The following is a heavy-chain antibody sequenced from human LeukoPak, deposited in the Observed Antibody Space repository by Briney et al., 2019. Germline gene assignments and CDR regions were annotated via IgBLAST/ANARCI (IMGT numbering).Heavy chain of an antibody. CDR2: IYSGGST. Sequence: GGSLRLSCAASGFTVSSNYMSWVRQAPGKGLEWVSVIYSGGSTYYADSVKGRLTISRHNSKNTLYLQMNGLRAEDTAVYYCAREGGYQLRDWGQGTLVTVSS. CDR1: GFTVSSNY. CDR3: AREGGYQLRD. J-gene: IGHJ4*02. V-gene: IGHV3-53*04. D-gene: IGHD2-2*01.